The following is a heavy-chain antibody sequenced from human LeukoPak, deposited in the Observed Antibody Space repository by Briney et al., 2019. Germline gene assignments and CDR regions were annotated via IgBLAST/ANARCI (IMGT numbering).Heavy chain of an antibody. V-gene: IGHV4-31*03. D-gene: IGHD2-2*01. Sequence: PSETLSLTCTVSGGSISSGTYFWSWVRQHPGKGLEWIGYIYYSGSTNYNPSLRSRVTISVDSSKNQFSLKLSAVTAADTAVYYCTRDSCSGTSCYPTSYHYFCNMDVWGIGTTVTVSS. CDR2: IYYSGST. J-gene: IGHJ6*03. CDR1: GGSISSGTYF. CDR3: TRDSCSGTSCYPTSYHYFCNMDV.